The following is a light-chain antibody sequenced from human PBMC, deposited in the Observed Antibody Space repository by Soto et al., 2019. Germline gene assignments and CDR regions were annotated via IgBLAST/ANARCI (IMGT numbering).Light chain of an antibody. CDR3: MQGSYWPAYT. CDR1: QSLVYSDGNTY. Sequence: DVVMTQSPLSLPVTLGQPASSSCRSSQSLVYSDGNTYLNWFHQRPGQSPRRLIYKVSNRDSGVPDRFSGSGSGTDFTLKISRVEAEDVGGYYCMQGSYWPAYTFGRGTKLETK. J-gene: IGKJ2*01. CDR2: KVS. V-gene: IGKV2-30*01.